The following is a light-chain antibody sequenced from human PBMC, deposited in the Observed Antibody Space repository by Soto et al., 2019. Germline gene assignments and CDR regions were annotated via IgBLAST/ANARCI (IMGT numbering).Light chain of an antibody. CDR1: QTVHSN. V-gene: IGKV3-15*01. J-gene: IGKJ2*01. CDR3: HQYNDWPVYT. Sequence: EIVMTQSPANLSVSPGGRATLSCRASQTVHSNLAWYQHKSGQAPRLLIYAATTRATGIPARISGSGSGTEFTLTITSLQSGDSAVYFCHQYNDWPVYTFGPGTKLEIK. CDR2: AAT.